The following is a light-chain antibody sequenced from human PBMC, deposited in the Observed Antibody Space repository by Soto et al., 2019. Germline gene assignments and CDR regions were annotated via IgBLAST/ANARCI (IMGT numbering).Light chain of an antibody. V-gene: IGLV2-8*01. CDR3: SSYCSSYAGSTVV. CDR1: GSDVGGYNY. CDR2: EVS. J-gene: IGLJ2*01. Sequence: SVLTQPPSASGSPGQSVTISCTGTGSDVGGYNYVSWYQQHPGKAPKLMIYEVSKRPSGVPDRFSGSKSGNTASLTVSGLQAEDEADYYCSSYCSSYAGSTVVFGGGTKLTVL.